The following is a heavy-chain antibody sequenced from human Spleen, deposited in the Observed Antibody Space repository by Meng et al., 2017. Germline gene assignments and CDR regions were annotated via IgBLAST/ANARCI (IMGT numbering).Heavy chain of an antibody. Sequence: GESLKISWETAGFTFSDYYMSWIRQAPGKGLKWVSYISSAGNTIYYADSVKGRFTMSRDNAKNSLYLQMNSLRADDTAVYYCARGSYGRYYGIDVWGQGTTVTVSS. J-gene: IGHJ6*02. CDR2: ISSAGNTI. D-gene: IGHD5-18*01. CDR3: ARGSYGRYYGIDV. CDR1: GFTFSDYY. V-gene: IGHV3-11*04.